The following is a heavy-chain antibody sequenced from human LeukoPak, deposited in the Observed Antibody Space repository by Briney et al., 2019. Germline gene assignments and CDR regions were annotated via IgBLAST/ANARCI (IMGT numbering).Heavy chain of an antibody. D-gene: IGHD6-19*01. CDR3: ARPYSSGWYDWYFDL. CDR2: INPSGGST. V-gene: IGHV1-46*01. J-gene: IGHJ2*01. Sequence: ASVNVSCKASGNSISNYAVSWVRQAPGQGLEWMGIINPSGGSTSYAQKFQGRVTMTRDTSTSTVYMELSSLRSEDTAVYYCARPYSSGWYDWYFDLWGRGTLVTVSS. CDR1: GNSISNYA.